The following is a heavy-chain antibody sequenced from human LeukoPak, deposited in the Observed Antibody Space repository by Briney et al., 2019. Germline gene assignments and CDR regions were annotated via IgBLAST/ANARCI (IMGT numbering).Heavy chain of an antibody. CDR3: AKDLDIVATTYFDY. CDR2: ISYDGSNK. CDR1: GFTFSSYG. V-gene: IGHV3-30*18. Sequence: QSGRSLRLSCAASGFTFSSYGMHWVRQAPGKGLEWVAVISYDGSNKYYADSVKGRFTISRDNSKNTLYLQMNSLRAEDTAVYYCAKDLDIVATTYFDYWGQGTLVTVSS. D-gene: IGHD5-12*01. J-gene: IGHJ4*02.